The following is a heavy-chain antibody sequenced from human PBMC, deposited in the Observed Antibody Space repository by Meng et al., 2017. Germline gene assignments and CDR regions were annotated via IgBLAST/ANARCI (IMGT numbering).Heavy chain of an antibody. V-gene: IGHV1-2*06. CDR2: INPKSGDT. CDR1: GYNFPDYY. CDR3: ARDEDISAAGKLFGDY. J-gene: IGHJ4*02. Sequence: QVQLVKSGAGVKKPGASVKVSCKPSGYNFPDYYIHWVRRAPGQGLEWMGRINPKSGDTHYAQKFQARVTMTGDTSISTAYMELSGLRSDDTAMYYCARDEDISAAGKLFGDYWGQGILVTVSS. D-gene: IGHD6-25*01.